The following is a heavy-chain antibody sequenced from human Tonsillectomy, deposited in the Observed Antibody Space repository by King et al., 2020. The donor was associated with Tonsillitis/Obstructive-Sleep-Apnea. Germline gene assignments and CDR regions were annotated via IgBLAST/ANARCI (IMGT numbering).Heavy chain of an antibody. Sequence: VQLVESGGGLVQPGGSLRLSCAASGFTFTNYAMSWVRQAPGKGLEWVSGISASGDTTYYADSVKGRFTISRDNSKNTLYLQMNGLRAEDTAAYYCAKDGVVTLSGVSGDTFDFWGQGTMVTVSS. CDR3: AKDGVVTLSGVSGDTFDF. CDR1: GFTFTNYA. D-gene: IGHD3-3*01. CDR2: ISASGDTT. J-gene: IGHJ3*01. V-gene: IGHV3-23*04.